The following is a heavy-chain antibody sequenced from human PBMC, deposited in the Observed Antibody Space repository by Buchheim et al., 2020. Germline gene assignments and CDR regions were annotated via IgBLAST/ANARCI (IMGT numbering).Heavy chain of an antibody. Sequence: QVQLQQWGAGLLKPSETLSLTCAVYGGSFSGYYWSWIRQPPGKGLEWIGEINHSGSTNYNPSLKSRVTISVDTSKNQFSLKLSSVTAADTAVYYCARGGPIAVAGWGQKKNFDYWGQGTL. CDR1: GGSFSGYY. CDR3: ARGGPIAVAGWGQKKNFDY. D-gene: IGHD6-19*01. CDR2: INHSGST. V-gene: IGHV4-34*01. J-gene: IGHJ4*02.